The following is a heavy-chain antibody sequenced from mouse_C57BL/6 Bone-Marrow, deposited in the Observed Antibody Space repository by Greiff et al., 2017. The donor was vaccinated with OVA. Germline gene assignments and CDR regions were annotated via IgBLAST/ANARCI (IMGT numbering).Heavy chain of an antibody. CDR2: INPSTGGT. D-gene: IGHD1-1*01. Sequence: VQLKESGPELVKPGASVKISCKASGYSFTGYYMNWVKQSPEKSLEWIGEINPSTGGTTYNQKFKAKATLTVDKSSSTAYMQLKSLTSEDSAVYYCARRGTTVVALYWYFDVWGTGTTVTVSS. V-gene: IGHV1-42*01. CDR3: ARRGTTVVALYWYFDV. J-gene: IGHJ1*03. CDR1: GYSFTGYY.